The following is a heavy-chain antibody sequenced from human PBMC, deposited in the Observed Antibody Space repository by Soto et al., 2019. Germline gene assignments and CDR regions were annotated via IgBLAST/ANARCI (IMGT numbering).Heavy chain of an antibody. D-gene: IGHD4-17*01. V-gene: IGHV3-33*06. J-gene: IGHJ5*02. CDR1: GFTFSSNG. CDR2: IWYGGSNK. CDR3: AKSGGPYGDLRGS. Sequence: QVQLVESGGGVVQPGRSLRLSCAASGFTFSSNGMHWVRQAPGKGLEWVALIWYGGSNKYYADSVKGRFTISRDNSKNTLYLQMNSLRAEDTAVYYCAKSGGPYGDLRGSWGQGTLVTVSS.